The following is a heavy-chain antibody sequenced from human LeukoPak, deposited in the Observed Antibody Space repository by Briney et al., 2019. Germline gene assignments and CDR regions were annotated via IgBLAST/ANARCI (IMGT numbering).Heavy chain of an antibody. Sequence: SVKVSCKASGGTFSSYAISWVRQAPGQGLEWMGRIIPILGIANYAQKFQGRVTITADESTSTAYMELSSLRSEDTAVYYCARMGSRGYCSSTSCYGAFDIWGQGTMVTVSS. CDR1: GGTFSSYA. V-gene: IGHV1-69*04. J-gene: IGHJ3*02. D-gene: IGHD2-2*01. CDR3: ARMGSRGYCSSTSCYGAFDI. CDR2: IIPILGIA.